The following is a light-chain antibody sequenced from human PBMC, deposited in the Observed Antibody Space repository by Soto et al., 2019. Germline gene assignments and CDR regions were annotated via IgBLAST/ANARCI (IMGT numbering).Light chain of an antibody. J-gene: IGKJ1*01. Sequence: EMVLTHYPGSVSLSPWEGATLSCRASQSVSNDFLAWYQQKPGQAPRLLIYGASTRATDVPDRFSGSGSGADFTLTISSLQPEDFATYYCQQYHGYRWTLGQGTKVDIK. V-gene: IGKV3-20*01. CDR1: QSVSNDF. CDR3: QQYHGYRWT. CDR2: GAS.